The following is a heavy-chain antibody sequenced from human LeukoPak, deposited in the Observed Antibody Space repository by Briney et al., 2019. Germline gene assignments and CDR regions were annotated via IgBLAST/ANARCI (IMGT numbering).Heavy chain of an antibody. CDR1: SYSINSGYY. CDR2: IYHSGST. D-gene: IGHD3-22*01. Sequence: PSETLSLTCTVSSYSINSGYYWGWIRQPPGKGLEWIGNIYHSGSTNYNPSLKSRVTISVDTSKNQFSLKLSSVTAADTAVYYCARRRITMIVVVIGRGPGRGWFDPWGQGTLVTVSS. J-gene: IGHJ5*02. CDR3: ARRRITMIVVVIGRGPGRGWFDP. V-gene: IGHV4-38-2*02.